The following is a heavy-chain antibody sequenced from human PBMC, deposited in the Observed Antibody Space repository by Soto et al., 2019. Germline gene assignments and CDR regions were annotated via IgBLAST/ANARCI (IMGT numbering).Heavy chain of an antibody. Sequence: SETLSLTCTVSGGSISSSSYYWGWIRQPPGKGLEWIGSIYYSGSTYYNPSLKSRVTISVDTSKNQFSLKLSSVTAADMAVYYCARQGSIFGASGWFDPWGQGTLVTVSS. CDR2: IYYSGST. D-gene: IGHD3-3*01. J-gene: IGHJ5*02. CDR3: ARQGSIFGASGWFDP. V-gene: IGHV4-39*01. CDR1: GGSISSSSYY.